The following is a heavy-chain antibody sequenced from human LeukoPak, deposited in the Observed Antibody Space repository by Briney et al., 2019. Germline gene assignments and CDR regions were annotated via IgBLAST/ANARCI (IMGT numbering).Heavy chain of an antibody. Sequence: GGSLRLSCAASGFTFSSYEMNWVRQAPGKGLEWVSSISSSSSYIYYADSVKGRFTISRDNAKNSLYLQMNSLRAEDTAVYYCARDHGSGSRVYYYGMDVWGQGTTVTVSS. CDR1: GFTFSSYE. CDR3: ARDHGSGSRVYYYGMDV. J-gene: IGHJ6*02. D-gene: IGHD6-19*01. CDR2: ISSSSSYI. V-gene: IGHV3-21*01.